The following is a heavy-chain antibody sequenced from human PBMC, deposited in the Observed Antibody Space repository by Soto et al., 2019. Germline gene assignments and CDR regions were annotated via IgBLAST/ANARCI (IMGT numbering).Heavy chain of an antibody. CDR3: ARDLSPPDHLLARAYKDTAMVDYYYYGMDV. V-gene: IGHV1-46*01. CDR1: GYTLTSYY. J-gene: IGHJ6*02. Sequence: GASVKVSCKASGYTLTSYYMHWVRQSPGQGLEWMGIINPSGGSTSYAQKFQGRVTMTRDTSTSTVYMELSSLRSEDTAVYYCARDLSPPDHLLARAYKDTAMVDYYYYGMDVWGQGTTVTVSS. D-gene: IGHD5-18*01. CDR2: INPSGGST.